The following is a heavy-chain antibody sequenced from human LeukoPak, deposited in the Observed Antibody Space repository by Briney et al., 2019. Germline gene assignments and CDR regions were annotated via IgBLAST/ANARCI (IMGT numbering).Heavy chain of an antibody. CDR1: GLAFTDYS. CDR3: ARVHRGYSYGRLDY. V-gene: IGHV3-48*02. J-gene: IGHJ4*02. CDR2: ISSSDNTI. Sequence: PGGSLRLSCPASGLAFTDYSMNWVRQAPGKGREWVSYISSSDNTIHYADSVKGRFTISRDNAKNSLYLEMNSLRDEDTAVYYCARVHRGYSYGRLDYWGQGTLVTVSS. D-gene: IGHD5-18*01.